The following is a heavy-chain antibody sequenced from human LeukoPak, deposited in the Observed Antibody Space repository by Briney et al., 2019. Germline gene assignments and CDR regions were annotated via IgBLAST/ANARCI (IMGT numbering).Heavy chain of an antibody. CDR3: ARGPWDY. Sequence: ASANVSCKVSGYTLSSYDMNWVRQAPGQGLEWMGWIITNTGNPTYVQGFTGRFVFSLDTSVSTAYLQISSLKAEDTAVYYCARGPWDYWGQGTLVTVSS. CDR1: GYTLSSYD. J-gene: IGHJ4*02. CDR2: IITNTGNP. V-gene: IGHV7-4-1*02.